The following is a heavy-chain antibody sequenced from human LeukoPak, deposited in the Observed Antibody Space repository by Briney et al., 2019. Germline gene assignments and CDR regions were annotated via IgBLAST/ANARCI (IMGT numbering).Heavy chain of an antibody. Sequence: SVKVSCKASGYTFTGYYVHWVRQAPGQGLEWMGRIIPILGIANYAQKFQGRVTITADKSTSTAYMELSSLRSEDTAVYYCARDHYAGGHIVLMVYAIADYGMDVWGQGTTVTVSS. CDR3: ARDHYAGGHIVLMVYAIADYGMDV. D-gene: IGHD2-8*01. CDR2: IIPILGIA. V-gene: IGHV1-69*04. J-gene: IGHJ6*02. CDR1: GYTFTGYY.